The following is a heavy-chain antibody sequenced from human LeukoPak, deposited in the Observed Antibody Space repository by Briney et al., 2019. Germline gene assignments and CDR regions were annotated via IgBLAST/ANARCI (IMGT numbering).Heavy chain of an antibody. J-gene: IGHJ4*02. CDR1: GFTFDDYA. D-gene: IGHD3-22*01. V-gene: IGHV3-9*01. CDR2: ISWNSGSI. Sequence: GGSLRLSCAASGFTFDDYAMHWVRQAPGKGLEWVSGISWNSGSIGHADSVKGRFTISRDNAKNSLYLQMNSLRAEDTALYYCARAPYYYDSSGYGTHFDYWGQGTLVTASS. CDR3: ARAPYYYDSSGYGTHFDY.